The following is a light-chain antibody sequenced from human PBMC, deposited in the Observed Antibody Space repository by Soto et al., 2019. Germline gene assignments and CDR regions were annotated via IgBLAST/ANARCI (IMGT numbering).Light chain of an antibody. CDR1: QSVTSMF. CDR3: QQYGNSPWT. CDR2: GAS. Sequence: EIVLTQSPGTLSLSPGERATLSCRASQSVTSMFLAWYQQKPGQAPRLLIYGASSRATGIPDRFSGGGSGTDFTLTISRLEPEDFAVYYCQQYGNSPWTFGQGTKVDIK. J-gene: IGKJ1*01. V-gene: IGKV3-20*01.